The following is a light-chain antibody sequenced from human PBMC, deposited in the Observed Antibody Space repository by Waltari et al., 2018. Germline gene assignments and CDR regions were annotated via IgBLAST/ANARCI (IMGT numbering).Light chain of an antibody. CDR2: STN. CDR1: SGSVSTSNF. CDR3: SLYMGSGIDV. J-gene: IGLJ6*01. Sequence: TLVTQEPSLSVSPGGTVTLTCGLNSGSVSTSNFPSWYQQTPGQAPRMLIYSTNTRPSWVPDRFSGSILGNKAALTVTGAQADDESDYYCSLYMGSGIDVFGSGTKLTVL. V-gene: IGLV8-61*01.